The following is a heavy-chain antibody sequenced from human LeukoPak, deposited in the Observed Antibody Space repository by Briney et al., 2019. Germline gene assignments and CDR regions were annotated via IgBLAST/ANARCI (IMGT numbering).Heavy chain of an antibody. CDR3: ARAMTKSMVRGVIIFDY. CDR2: INHSGST. CDR1: GGSFSGYY. Sequence: SETLSLTCAVYGGSFSGYYWSWIRQPPGKGLEWIGEINHSGSTNYNPPLKSRVTISVDTSKNQFSLKLSSVTAADTAVYYCARAMTKSMVRGVIIFDYWGQGTLVTVSS. V-gene: IGHV4-34*01. J-gene: IGHJ4*02. D-gene: IGHD3-10*01.